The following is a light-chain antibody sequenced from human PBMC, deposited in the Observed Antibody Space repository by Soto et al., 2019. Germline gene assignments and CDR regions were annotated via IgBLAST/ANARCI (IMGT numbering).Light chain of an antibody. CDR2: DAS. J-gene: IGKJ4*01. V-gene: IGKV1-39*01. Sequence: DIQMTRSPSSLSASVGDRVTITCRASESISTQLNWYQQKPGKAPNLLIYDASTLQSGVPSRFSGSGSGTDFSLTISSLQPEDFASYYCQQSYSFPTFGGGTKVEN. CDR3: QQSYSFPT. CDR1: ESISTQ.